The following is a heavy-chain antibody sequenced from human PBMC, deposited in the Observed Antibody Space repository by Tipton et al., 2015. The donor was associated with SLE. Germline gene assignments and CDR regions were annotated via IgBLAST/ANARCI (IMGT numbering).Heavy chain of an antibody. Sequence: TLSLTCAVYGGSFSGYYWSWIRQPPGKGLEWIGEINHSGSTNYNPSLKSRVTISVDTSKNQFSLKLSSVTAADTAVYYCARDRSRGSSWSLDYWGQGTLVTVSS. D-gene: IGHD6-13*01. J-gene: IGHJ4*02. CDR1: GGSFSGYY. CDR2: INHSGST. V-gene: IGHV4-34*01. CDR3: ARDRSRGSSWSLDY.